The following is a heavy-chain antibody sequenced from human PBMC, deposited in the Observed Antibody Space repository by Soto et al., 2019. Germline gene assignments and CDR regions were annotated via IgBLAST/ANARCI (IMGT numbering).Heavy chain of an antibody. CDR3: ARDRRAGLTWYYYYGMDV. CDR1: GFTFSSYA. J-gene: IGHJ6*02. D-gene: IGHD7-27*01. V-gene: IGHV3-23*01. CDR2: ISGSGGST. Sequence: GGSLRLSCAASGFTFSSYAMSWVRQAPGKGLEWVSAISGSGGSTYYADSVKGRFTISRDNSKNTLYLQMNSLRAEDTAVYYCARDRRAGLTWYYYYGMDVWGQGTTVTVSS.